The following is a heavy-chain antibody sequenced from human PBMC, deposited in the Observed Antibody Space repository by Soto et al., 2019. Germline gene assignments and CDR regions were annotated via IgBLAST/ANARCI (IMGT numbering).Heavy chain of an antibody. V-gene: IGHV3-74*01. CDR2: INSDGSST. D-gene: IGHD2-15*01. Sequence: GGSLRLSCAASGFTFSSYWMHWVRQAPGKGLVWVSRINSDGSSTSYADSVKGRFTISRDNAKNTLYLQMNSLRAEDTAVYYCAREEVVVAATHNYYYGMDVRGQGTTVTVSS. J-gene: IGHJ6*02. CDR3: AREEVVVAATHNYYYGMDV. CDR1: GFTFSSYW.